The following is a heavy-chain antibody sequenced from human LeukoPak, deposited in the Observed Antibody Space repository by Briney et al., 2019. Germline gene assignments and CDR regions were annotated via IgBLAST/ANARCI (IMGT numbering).Heavy chain of an antibody. D-gene: IGHD3-3*01. J-gene: IGHJ6*02. CDR1: GFTFSSYA. V-gene: IGHV3-21*01. CDR3: ARFHYDFWSGYLHYYYYGMDV. CDR2: ISSSSSYI. Sequence: GGSLRLSCAASGFTFSSYAMSWVRQAPGKGLEWVSSISSSSSYIYYADSAKGRFTISRDNAKNSLYLQMNSLRAEDTAVYYCARFHYDFWSGYLHYYYYGMDVWGQGTTVTVSS.